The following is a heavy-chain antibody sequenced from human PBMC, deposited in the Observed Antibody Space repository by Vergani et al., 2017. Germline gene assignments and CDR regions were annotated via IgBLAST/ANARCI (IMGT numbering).Heavy chain of an antibody. CDR2: VFHSGSA. Sequence: QVQLQESGPGVVKPSQTLSLTCSVSGYSISRGYYWGWSRQPPGKGLEWIATVFHSGSAYYNPSLRRRVTISVETSKNQFSLRLTTLTAADTAVYYCARQFWVSQGVGAFETWGRGTEVSVSS. J-gene: IGHJ3*02. CDR1: GYSISRGYY. V-gene: IGHV4-38-2*02. CDR3: ARQFWVSQGVGAFET. D-gene: IGHD3-16*01.